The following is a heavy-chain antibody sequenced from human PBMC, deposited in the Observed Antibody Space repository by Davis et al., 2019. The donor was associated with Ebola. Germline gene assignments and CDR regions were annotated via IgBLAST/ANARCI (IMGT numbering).Heavy chain of an antibody. CDR3: ATSNCRGTTCYDYDFDD. Sequence: PSETLSLTCSVSGGSITNNYWSWIRQPPGKGLEWIGYVSYTGGINYNPSLGSRVTISVDTSKNQVSLKLSSVTAADTAFYYCATSNCRGTTCYDYDFDDWGQGTLVTVSS. J-gene: IGHJ4*02. CDR2: VSYTGGI. V-gene: IGHV4-59*08. D-gene: IGHD3-16*01. CDR1: GGSITNNY.